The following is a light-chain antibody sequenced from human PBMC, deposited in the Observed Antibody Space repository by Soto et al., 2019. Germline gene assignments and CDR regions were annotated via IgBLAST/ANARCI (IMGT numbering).Light chain of an antibody. V-gene: IGKV1-5*01. CDR1: QSISSW. CDR2: XXS. Sequence: QSPHSPCTLSASEEARVTIXXXASQSISSWLAWYQQKPGKAXXLLIXXXSXLXXGXPXRXSGSGSGTEFTLTISSLQPXXFATYYCLQYNSYSPTFGQGTKVDIK. J-gene: IGKJ1*01. CDR3: LQYNSYSPT.